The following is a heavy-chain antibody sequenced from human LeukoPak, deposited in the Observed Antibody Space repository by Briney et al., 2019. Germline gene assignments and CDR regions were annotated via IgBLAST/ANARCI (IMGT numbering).Heavy chain of an antibody. D-gene: IGHD4-17*01. Sequence: PSETLSLTCTVSGGSISSYYWSWIRQPPGKGLEWIGRIYYSGSTYYNPSLKSRVTISVDTSKSQFSLKLRSVTAADTAVFYCARQGYADFSPRPFDYWGQGTLVTVSS. V-gene: IGHV4-59*04. CDR2: IYYSGST. J-gene: IGHJ4*02. CDR3: ARQGYADFSPRPFDY. CDR1: GGSISSYY.